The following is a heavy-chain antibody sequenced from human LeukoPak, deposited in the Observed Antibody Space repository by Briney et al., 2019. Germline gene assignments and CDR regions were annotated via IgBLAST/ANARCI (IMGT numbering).Heavy chain of an antibody. CDR1: GYSISSGYY. D-gene: IGHD6-6*01. CDR2: IYYSGST. CDR3: ARETSRRVDY. J-gene: IGHJ4*02. V-gene: IGHV4-61*01. Sequence: PSETLSLTCTVSGYSISSGYYWSWIRQPPGKGLEWIGYIYYSGSTNYNPSLKSRVTISADTSKNQFSLKLSSVTAADTAVYYCARETSRRVDYWGQGTLVTVSS.